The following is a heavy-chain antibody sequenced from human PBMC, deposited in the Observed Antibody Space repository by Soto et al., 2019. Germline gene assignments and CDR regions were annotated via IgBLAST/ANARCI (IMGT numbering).Heavy chain of an antibody. CDR1: GGSISSSSYY. Sequence: SETLSLTCTVSGGSISSSSYYWGWIRKPPGKGLEWIGYIYYSGSTNYNPSLKSRVTISIDTSKNQFSLKLSSVTAADTAVYYCARTYYDFWSGYWRWFDPWGQGTLVTVSS. V-gene: IGHV4-61*05. D-gene: IGHD3-3*01. CDR3: ARTYYDFWSGYWRWFDP. J-gene: IGHJ5*02. CDR2: IYYSGST.